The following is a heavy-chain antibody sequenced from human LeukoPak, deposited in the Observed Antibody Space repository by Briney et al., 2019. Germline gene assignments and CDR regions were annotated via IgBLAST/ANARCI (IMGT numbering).Heavy chain of an antibody. V-gene: IGHV3-64*01. CDR3: ARVLDSYYYYYMDV. J-gene: IGHJ6*03. D-gene: IGHD3-3*02. CDR2: ISSNGGST. CDR1: GFHFSSYA. Sequence: GGSLRLSCAASGFHFSSYAMHWVRPAPGKGREYVSAISSNGGSTYYANSVKGRFTISRDNSKNTLYLQMGSLRAEDMAVYYCARVLDSYYYYYMDVWGKGTTVTVSS.